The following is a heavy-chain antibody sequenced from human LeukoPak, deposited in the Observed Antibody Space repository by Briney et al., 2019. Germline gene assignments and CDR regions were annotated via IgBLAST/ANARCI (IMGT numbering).Heavy chain of an antibody. D-gene: IGHD3-22*01. Sequence: SVKVSCKASGGTFSSYAISWVRQAPGQGLEWMGGIIPIFGTANYAQKFQGRVTITADESTSTAYMELSSLRSEDTAVYYCARALRYYDSSGSALDYWGQGTLVTVSS. J-gene: IGHJ4*02. CDR2: IIPIFGTA. CDR3: ARALRYYDSSGSALDY. CDR1: GGTFSSYA. V-gene: IGHV1-69*13.